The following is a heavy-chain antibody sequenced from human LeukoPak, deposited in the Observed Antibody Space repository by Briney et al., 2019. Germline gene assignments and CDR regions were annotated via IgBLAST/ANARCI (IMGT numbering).Heavy chain of an antibody. J-gene: IGHJ4*02. V-gene: IGHV1-2*02. CDR3: ARVHSDSSGFDY. CDR2: INPNSGGT. Sequence: ASVKVSRKASGYTFTAYYMHWVRQAPGQGLEWMGWINPNSGGTNYAQKFQGRVTMTRDTSISTAYMELSRLRSDDTAVYYCARVHSDSSGFDYWGQGTLVTVSS. D-gene: IGHD6-6*01. CDR1: GYTFTAYY.